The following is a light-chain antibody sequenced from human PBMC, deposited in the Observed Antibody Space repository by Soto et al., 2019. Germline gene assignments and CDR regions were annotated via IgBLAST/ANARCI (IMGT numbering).Light chain of an antibody. CDR2: EVS. Sequence: QSALTQPASVFGSPGQSITISCTGTSSDVGGYNYVSWYQQHPGNAPKLMIYEVSNRPSGVSNRFSGSKSGNTASLTISGLQAEDEADYYCSSYTSSSTEVFGGGTKLTVL. V-gene: IGLV2-14*01. CDR3: SSYTSSSTEV. CDR1: SSDVGGYNY. J-gene: IGLJ2*01.